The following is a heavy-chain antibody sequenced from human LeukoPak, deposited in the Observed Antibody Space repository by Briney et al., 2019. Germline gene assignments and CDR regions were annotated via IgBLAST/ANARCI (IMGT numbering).Heavy chain of an antibody. J-gene: IGHJ4*02. CDR2: ISWNSGSI. Sequence: GGSLRLSCAASGFTFDDYDMHWVRQAPGKGLEWVSGISWNSGSIGYADFVKGRFTISRDNAKNSLYLQMNSLSAEDTALYYCAKDTQAGIVVVTATTPYFDYWGQGTLVTVSS. V-gene: IGHV3-9*01. CDR3: AKDTQAGIVVVTATTPYFDY. CDR1: GFTFDDYD. D-gene: IGHD2-21*02.